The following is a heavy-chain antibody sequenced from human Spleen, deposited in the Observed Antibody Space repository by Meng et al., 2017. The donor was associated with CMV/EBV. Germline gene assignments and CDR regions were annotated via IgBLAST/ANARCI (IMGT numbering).Heavy chain of an antibody. V-gene: IGHV3-9*01. CDR3: ARVRDYSNYRFDS. CDR1: GFTFDDYA. CDR2: ISWNSGSI. J-gene: IGHJ4*02. Sequence: GGSLRLSCAASGFTFDDYAMHWVRQAPGKGLEWVSGISWNSGSIGYADSVKGRFTISRDNAKNSLYLHMNSLRAEDTAVYYCARVRDYSNYRFDSWGQGALVTVSS. D-gene: IGHD4-11*01.